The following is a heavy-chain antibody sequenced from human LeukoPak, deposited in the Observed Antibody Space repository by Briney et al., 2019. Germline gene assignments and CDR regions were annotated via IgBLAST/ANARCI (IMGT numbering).Heavy chain of an antibody. CDR2: ISYTGTT. D-gene: IGHD5-12*01. V-gene: IGHV4-39*01. J-gene: IGHJ4*02. CDR3: ARRRIVATIDY. CDR1: GGSISGSGYY. Sequence: PSETLSLTCGVSGGSISGSGYYWAWIRQPPGTGLEWIGSISYTGTTYYNPSLKSRLTISADRSKNQFSLKLTSVTAADTAVYYCARRRIVATIDYWGQGTLVTVSS.